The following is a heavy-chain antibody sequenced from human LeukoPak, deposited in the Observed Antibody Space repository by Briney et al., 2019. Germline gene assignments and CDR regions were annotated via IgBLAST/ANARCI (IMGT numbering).Heavy chain of an antibody. CDR1: GFTFSSYE. V-gene: IGHV3-48*03. Sequence: GGSLRLSCAASGFTFSSYEMNWVRQAPGKGLEWVSYISSSGSTIYYADSVKGRFTISRDNAKNSLYLQMNSLRAEDTAVYYCAKAQMPKLRYFDWLCDYWGQGTLVTVSS. J-gene: IGHJ4*02. CDR3: AKAQMPKLRYFDWLCDY. D-gene: IGHD3-9*01. CDR2: ISSSGSTI.